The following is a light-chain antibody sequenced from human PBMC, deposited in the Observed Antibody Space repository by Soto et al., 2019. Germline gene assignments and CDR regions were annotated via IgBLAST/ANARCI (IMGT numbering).Light chain of an antibody. CDR3: QHYNSFSRT. J-gene: IGKJ1*01. CDR2: KAA. Sequence: DIQMTQSPSTLSASVGDRVAITCRASDNIAPWVAWYQQKPGKAPKLLIYKAANLADEVPFRFAGSGSGTDFTLTITRLQPDDFATYYCQHYNSFSRTFGQGTKVDIK. V-gene: IGKV1-5*03. CDR1: DNIAPW.